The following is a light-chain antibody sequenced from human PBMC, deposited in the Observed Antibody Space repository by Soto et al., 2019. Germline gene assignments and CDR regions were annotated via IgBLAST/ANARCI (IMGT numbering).Light chain of an antibody. CDR3: QSFDSSLRVYV. CDR2: NNL. J-gene: IGLJ1*01. Sequence: QSVLTQPPSVSGAPGQRVTISYTGSSSNFGAGYEVHWYKQVPGAAPTLVIFNNLNRPSGVPERFSGSKSGTSASLVISGLQAEDEADYYCQSFDSSLRVYVFGSGTKLTVL. CDR1: SSNFGAGYE. V-gene: IGLV1-40*01.